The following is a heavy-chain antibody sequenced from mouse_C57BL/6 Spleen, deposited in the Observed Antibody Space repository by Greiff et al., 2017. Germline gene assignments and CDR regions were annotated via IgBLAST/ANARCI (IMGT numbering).Heavy chain of an antibody. V-gene: IGHV5-9-1*02. CDR1: GFTFSSYA. CDR3: TRDYDGYFVAY. D-gene: IGHD2-3*01. CDR2: ISSGGDYI. J-gene: IGHJ3*01. Sequence: EVQLVESGEGLVKPGGSLKLSCAASGFTFSSYAMSWVRQTPEKRLEWVAYISSGGDYIYYADTVKGRFTISRDNARSTLYLQMSSLKSEDTAMYYCTRDYDGYFVAYWGQGTLVTVSA.